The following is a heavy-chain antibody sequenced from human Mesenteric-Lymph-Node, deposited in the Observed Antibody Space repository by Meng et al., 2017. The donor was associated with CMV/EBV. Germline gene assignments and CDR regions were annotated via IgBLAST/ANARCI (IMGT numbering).Heavy chain of an antibody. CDR2: IYPGDSDT. J-gene: IGHJ4*02. Sequence: GGSLRLSCKASGYTFTSYWIAWVRQMPGKGLEWMGVIYPGDSDTRYNPSFQGQVTISADKSISTAYLQWSSLKASDTAMYYCARACSGGTCYSYFDYWGQGTLVTVSS. CDR3: ARACSGGTCYSYFDY. D-gene: IGHD2-15*01. V-gene: IGHV5-51*01. CDR1: GYTFTSYW.